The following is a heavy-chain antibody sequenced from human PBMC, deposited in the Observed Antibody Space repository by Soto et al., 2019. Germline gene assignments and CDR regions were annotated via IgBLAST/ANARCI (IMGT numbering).Heavy chain of an antibody. J-gene: IGHJ4*02. D-gene: IGHD3-22*01. CDR2: LSGSGGST. CDR1: VFSFSSHA. CDR3: AKDSAFDSSGLKTY. V-gene: IGHV3-23*01. Sequence: ESIRLCCASRVFSFSSHAVSWVRKAPGKGLEWVSALSGSGGSTYYADSVKGRFTISRDNSKNTLYLRMNSLRAEDTAIYYCAKDSAFDSSGLKTYWDQGTRFTVSS.